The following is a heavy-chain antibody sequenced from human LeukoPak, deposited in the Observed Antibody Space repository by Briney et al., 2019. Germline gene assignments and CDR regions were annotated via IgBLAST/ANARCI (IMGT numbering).Heavy chain of an antibody. D-gene: IGHD3-22*01. CDR1: GFTFSSYW. Sequence: GGSLRLSCVASGFTFSSYWMHWVRHPPGNGLVWVSRICSDGSTTTYADSVKGRFTISRDNAKNTLYLQMNSLRAEDTAVYYCARERSGSSGYYSAIDSWGQGTLVTVSS. J-gene: IGHJ4*02. CDR2: ICSDGSTT. CDR3: ARERSGSSGYYSAIDS. V-gene: IGHV3-74*01.